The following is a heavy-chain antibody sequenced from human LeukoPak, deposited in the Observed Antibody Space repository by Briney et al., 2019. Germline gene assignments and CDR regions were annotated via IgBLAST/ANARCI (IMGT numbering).Heavy chain of an antibody. Sequence: SETLSLTCTVSGGSISSSSYYWGWIRQPPGKGLEWIGSIYYSGSTYYNPSLKSRVTISVDTSKNQFSLKLSSVTAADTAVYYCARALYGSVGFDPWGQGTLVTVSS. V-gene: IGHV4-39*07. D-gene: IGHD3-10*01. CDR2: IYYSGST. J-gene: IGHJ5*02. CDR1: GGSISSSSYY. CDR3: ARALYGSVGFDP.